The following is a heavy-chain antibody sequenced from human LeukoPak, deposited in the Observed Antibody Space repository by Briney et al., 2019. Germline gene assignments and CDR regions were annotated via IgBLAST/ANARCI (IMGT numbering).Heavy chain of an antibody. D-gene: IGHD3-3*01. V-gene: IGHV3-23*01. Sequence: GGSLRLSCAASGFTFNNYGMSWVRQVPGKGLEWVSGISGSGEYTYYADSVKGRLSISKDSSRNILYLQMNSLRVDDTAIYYCAKNALVGQKLQFFARAGGGKHCFDFWGEGVLVTVSS. CDR1: GFTFNNYG. J-gene: IGHJ4*02. CDR2: ISGSGEYT. CDR3: AKNALVGQKLQFFARAGGGKHCFDF.